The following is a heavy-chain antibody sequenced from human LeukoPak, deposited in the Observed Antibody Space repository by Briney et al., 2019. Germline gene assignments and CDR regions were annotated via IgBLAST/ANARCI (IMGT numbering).Heavy chain of an antibody. D-gene: IGHD1-14*01. J-gene: IGHJ4*02. CDR1: GFSFSSYG. CDR2: IRYDGNIK. CDR3: VKDNPLDY. V-gene: IGHV3-30*02. Sequence: GGSLRLSCAASGFSFSSYGMHWVRQAPGKGLEWVAFIRYDGNIKLYADSVKGRFTISRDNSKNTLYLHINSLRAEDTAVYYCVKDNPLDYWGQGTLVIVSS.